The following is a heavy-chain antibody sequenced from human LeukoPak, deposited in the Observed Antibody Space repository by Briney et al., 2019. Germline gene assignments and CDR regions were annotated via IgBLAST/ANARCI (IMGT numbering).Heavy chain of an antibody. CDR1: GGSFSGYY. D-gene: IGHD3-22*01. CDR2: INHSGST. V-gene: IGHV4-34*01. Sequence: SETLSLTCAVYGGSFSGYYWSWIRQPPGRGLEWIGEINHSGSTDYNPSLKSRVTISVDTSKNQFSLKLSSVTAADTAVYYCARGRLPSTYYYDSSGYYSDYWGQGTLVTVSS. J-gene: IGHJ4*02. CDR3: ARGRLPSTYYYDSSGYYSDY.